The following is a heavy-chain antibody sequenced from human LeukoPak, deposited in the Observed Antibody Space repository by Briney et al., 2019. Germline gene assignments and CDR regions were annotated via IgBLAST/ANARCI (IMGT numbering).Heavy chain of an antibody. J-gene: IGHJ6*02. Sequence: GGSLRLSCAASGFTFSSYAMSWVRQAPGKGLEWVSAISGSGGSTYYADSVKGRFTISRDNSKNTLYLQMNSLRAEDTAVYYCARAFMVRGVDYYYGMDVWGQGTTVTVSS. CDR1: GFTFSSYA. CDR2: ISGSGGST. D-gene: IGHD3-10*01. CDR3: ARAFMVRGVDYYYGMDV. V-gene: IGHV3-23*01.